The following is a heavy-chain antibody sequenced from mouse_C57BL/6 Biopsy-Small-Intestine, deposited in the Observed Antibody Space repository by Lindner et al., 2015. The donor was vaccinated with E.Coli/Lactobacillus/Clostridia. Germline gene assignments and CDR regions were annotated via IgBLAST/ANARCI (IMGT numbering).Heavy chain of an antibody. Sequence: QLQESGPELVKPGAVSEDSCKASGYAFSSSWMNWVKQRPGKGLEWIGRIHPGDGDSNYNEQFEGKATLTADKSSSTAYMQLSSLTSEDSAVYFCARDTSGYGAWFAYWGQGTLVTVSA. D-gene: IGHD3-1*01. CDR2: IHPGDGDS. J-gene: IGHJ3*01. CDR1: GYAFSSSW. CDR3: ARDTSGYGAWFAY. V-gene: IGHV1-82*01.